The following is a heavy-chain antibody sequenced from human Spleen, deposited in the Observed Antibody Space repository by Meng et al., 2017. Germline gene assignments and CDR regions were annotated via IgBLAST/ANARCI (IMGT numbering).Heavy chain of an antibody. CDR2: IYYCGNT. Sequence: GSLRLSCTVSGGSISSSSYYWGWIRQPPGKGLDWIGSIYYCGNTYYNPSLKRRVTISVDTSKNQFSLKLSSVTAADSAVYYCARGPTTMAHDFDYWGQGTLVTVSS. CDR1: GGSISSSSYY. D-gene: IGHD4-11*01. CDR3: ARGPTTMAHDFDY. J-gene: IGHJ4*02. V-gene: IGHV4-39*07.